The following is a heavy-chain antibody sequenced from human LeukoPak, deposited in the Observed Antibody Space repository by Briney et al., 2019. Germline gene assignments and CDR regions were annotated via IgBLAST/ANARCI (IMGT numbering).Heavy chain of an antibody. CDR1: GGSFSGYY. CDR3: ARERNPYSSGRYGMDV. Sequence: PSETLSLTCAVYGGSFSGYYWSWIRQPPGKGLEWIGEINHSGSTNYNPSLKSRVTISLDTSKNQFSLKLSSVTAADTAVYYCARERNPYSSGRYGMDVWGQGTTVIVSS. D-gene: IGHD6-19*01. J-gene: IGHJ6*02. V-gene: IGHV4-34*01. CDR2: INHSGST.